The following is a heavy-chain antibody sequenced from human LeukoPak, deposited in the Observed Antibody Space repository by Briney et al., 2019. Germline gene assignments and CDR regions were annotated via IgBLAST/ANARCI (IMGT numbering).Heavy chain of an antibody. J-gene: IGHJ5*02. D-gene: IGHD1-14*01. CDR3: ARGRPLNRSNWFDP. V-gene: IGHV1-2*02. CDR2: INPNSGGT. Sequence: ASVKVSCKASGYTFTGYYMHWVRQAPGQGLEWMGWINPNSGGTNYAQKFQGRVTMTRDMSTSTVYMELSSLRSEDTAVYYCARGRPLNRSNWFDPWGQGTLVTVSS. CDR1: GYTFTGYY.